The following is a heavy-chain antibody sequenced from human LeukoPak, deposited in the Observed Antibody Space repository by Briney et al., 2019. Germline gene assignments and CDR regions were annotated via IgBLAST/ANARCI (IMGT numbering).Heavy chain of an antibody. Sequence: GASVKVSCKASGGTFSSYAISWVRQAPGQRLEWMGWINAGNGNTKYSQKFQGRVTITRDTSASTAYMELSSLRSEDTAVYYCARDLQQLVLDYWGQGTLVTVSS. CDR3: ARDLQQLVLDY. J-gene: IGHJ4*02. CDR2: INAGNGNT. D-gene: IGHD6-13*01. CDR1: GGTFSSYA. V-gene: IGHV1-3*01.